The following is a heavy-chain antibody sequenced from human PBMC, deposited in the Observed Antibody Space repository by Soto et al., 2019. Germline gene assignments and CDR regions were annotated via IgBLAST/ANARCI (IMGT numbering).Heavy chain of an antibody. J-gene: IGHJ6*02. D-gene: IGHD6-19*01. CDR3: AKDEQWLVSYYYYGMDV. V-gene: IGHV3-30*18. CDR1: GFTFSSYG. CDR2: ISYDGSNK. Sequence: AGGSLRLSCAASGFTFSSYGMHWVRQAPGKGLEWVAVISYDGSNKYYADSVKGRFTISRDNSKNTLYLQMNSLRAEDTAVYYCAKDEQWLVSYYYYGMDVWGQGTTVTVSS.